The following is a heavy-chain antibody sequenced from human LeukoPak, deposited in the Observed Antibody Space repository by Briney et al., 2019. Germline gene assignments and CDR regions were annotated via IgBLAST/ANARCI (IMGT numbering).Heavy chain of an antibody. CDR3: ARDHYCSGGSCPEYGFDY. CDR2: IYYSGST. V-gene: IGHV4-59*12. Sequence: PSETLSLTCTVSGGSISSYYWSWIRQPPGKGLEWIGYIYYSGSTNYNPSLKSRVTISVDTSKNQFSLKLSSVTAADTAVYYCARDHYCSGGSCPEYGFDYWGQGTLVTVSS. J-gene: IGHJ4*02. D-gene: IGHD2-15*01. CDR1: GGSISSYY.